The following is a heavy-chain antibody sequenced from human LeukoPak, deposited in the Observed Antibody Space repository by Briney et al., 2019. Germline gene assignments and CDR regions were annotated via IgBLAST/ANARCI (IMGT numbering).Heavy chain of an antibody. J-gene: IGHJ4*02. D-gene: IGHD4-23*01. V-gene: IGHV4-34*01. CDR3: ARVSGAGGGKDLADY. CDR1: GGSFSGYY. CDR2: INHSGST. Sequence: PSETLSLTCAVYGGSFSGYYWSWIRQPPGKGLEWIGEINHSGSTNYNPSLKSRVTISVDTSKNQFSLKLSSVTAADTAVYYCARVSGAGGGKDLADYWGQGTLVTVSS.